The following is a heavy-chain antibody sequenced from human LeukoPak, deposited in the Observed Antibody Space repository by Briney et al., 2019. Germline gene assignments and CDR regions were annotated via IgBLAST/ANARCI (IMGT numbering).Heavy chain of an antibody. CDR2: IFYSGGT. V-gene: IGHV4-61*01. CDR3: AGIVGPRHDAFDI. Sequence: SETLSLTCTVSGGSISRTSYYWSWIRQPPGKGLEWIGYIFYSGGTNYNPSLKSRVTISVDTSKNQFSLKLNSVTAADTAVYYCAGIVGPRHDAFDIWGQGTMVTVSS. D-gene: IGHD1-26*01. CDR1: GGSISRTSYY. J-gene: IGHJ3*02.